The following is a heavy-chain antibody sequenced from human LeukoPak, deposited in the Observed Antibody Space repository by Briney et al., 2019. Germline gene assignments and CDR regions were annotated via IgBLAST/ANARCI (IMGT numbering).Heavy chain of an antibody. CDR2: IKSKTDGGTT. CDR1: GFTFSNAW. D-gene: IGHD3-10*01. V-gene: IGHV3-15*01. CDR3: AKDRGGVRVDRFDY. Sequence: GGSLRLSCAASGFTFSNAWMSWVRQAPGKGLEWVGRIKSKTDGGTTDYAAPVKGRFTISRDDSKNTLYLQMNGLRAEDTAVYYCAKDRGGVRVDRFDYWGQGTLVTVSS. J-gene: IGHJ4*02.